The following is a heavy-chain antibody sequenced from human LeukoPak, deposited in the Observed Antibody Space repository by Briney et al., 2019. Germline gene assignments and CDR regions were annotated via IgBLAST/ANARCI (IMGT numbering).Heavy chain of an antibody. CDR2: ISYDGSNK. D-gene: IGHD1-20*01. J-gene: IGHJ4*02. CDR3: ARDITGTTLDY. Sequence: GRSLRLSCAASGFTFSSYAKHWVRQAPGKGLEWVAVISYDGSNKYYADSVKGRFTISRDNSKNTLYLQMNSLRAEDTAVYYCARDITGTTLDYWGQGTLVTVSS. CDR1: GFTFSSYA. V-gene: IGHV3-30-3*01.